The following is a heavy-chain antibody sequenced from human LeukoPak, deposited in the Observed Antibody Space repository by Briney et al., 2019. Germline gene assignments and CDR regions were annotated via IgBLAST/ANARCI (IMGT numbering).Heavy chain of an antibody. D-gene: IGHD3-3*01. CDR3: ARVWSGYLTDY. CDR1: GFTFSSYW. CDR2: INSDGSST. Sequence: GGSLRLSCAASGFTFSSYWVHWVRQAPGKGLVWVSHINSDGSSTTYADSVKGRFTISRDNAKNTLYLQMNSLRAEDTAVYYCARVWSGYLTDYWGQGTLVTVSS. J-gene: IGHJ4*02. V-gene: IGHV3-74*01.